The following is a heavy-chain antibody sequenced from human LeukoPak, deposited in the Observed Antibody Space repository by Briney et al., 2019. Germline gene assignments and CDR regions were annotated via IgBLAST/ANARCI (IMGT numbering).Heavy chain of an antibody. D-gene: IGHD3-10*01. Sequence: ASVKVSCKASGGTFSSYTISWVRQAPGQGLEWMGRIIPILGIANYAQKFQGRVTITADKSTSTAYMELSSLRSEDTAVYYCARDLPRNGADYWGQGTLVTVSS. V-gene: IGHV1-69*04. CDR2: IIPILGIA. J-gene: IGHJ4*02. CDR3: ARDLPRNGADY. CDR1: GGTFSSYT.